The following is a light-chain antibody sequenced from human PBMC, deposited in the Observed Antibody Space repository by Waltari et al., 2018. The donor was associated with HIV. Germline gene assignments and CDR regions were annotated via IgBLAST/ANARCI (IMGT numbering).Light chain of an antibody. Sequence: EVIMTQSPVTLSVSPGQRGTLSCRASQTVGSNLAWYQQRPGQAPRLLIFGASTRATGIPARFSGSGSGTEFNLSITSLQSEDFAVYYCQQYNDWPANFGGGTKVEIK. CDR1: QTVGSN. CDR2: GAS. J-gene: IGKJ4*01. V-gene: IGKV3-15*01. CDR3: QQYNDWPAN.